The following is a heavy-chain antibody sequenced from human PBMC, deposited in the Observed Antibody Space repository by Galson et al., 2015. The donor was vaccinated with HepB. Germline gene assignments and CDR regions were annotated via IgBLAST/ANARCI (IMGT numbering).Heavy chain of an antibody. V-gene: IGHV1-69*13. J-gene: IGHJ4*02. CDR2: IIPIFGTA. CDR3: AGPHSSGYYYEFDY. D-gene: IGHD3-22*01. CDR1: GGTFSSYA. Sequence: SVKVSCKASGGTFSSYAISWVRQAPGQGLEWMGGIIPIFGTANYAQKFQGRVTITADESTSTAYMELSSLRSEDTAVYYCAGPHSSGYYYEFDYWGQGTLVTVSS.